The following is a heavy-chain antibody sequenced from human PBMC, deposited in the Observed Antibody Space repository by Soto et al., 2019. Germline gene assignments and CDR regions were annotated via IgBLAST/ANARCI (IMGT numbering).Heavy chain of an antibody. Sequence: GESLRISCKGSGYSCTSYWIRWVRKMPGKGLEWMGIIYPGDSDTRYSPSFQGQVTISADKSISTAYLQWSSLKASDTATYYCARLPITMVRGVISYYYGMEVWGQGTTVTVSS. CDR1: GYSCTSYW. D-gene: IGHD3-10*01. CDR3: ARLPITMVRGVISYYYGMEV. V-gene: IGHV5-51*01. CDR2: IYPGDSDT. J-gene: IGHJ6*02.